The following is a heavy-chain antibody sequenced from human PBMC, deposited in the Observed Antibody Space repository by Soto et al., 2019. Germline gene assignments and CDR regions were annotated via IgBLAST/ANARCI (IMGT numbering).Heavy chain of an antibody. V-gene: IGHV3-30*18. J-gene: IGHJ5*02. Sequence: PGGSLRLSCAASGFTFSSYGMHWVRQAPGKGLEWVAVISYDGSNKYYADSVKGRFTISRDNSKNTLYLQMNSLRAEDAAVYYCAKDRSAYDYVWGRPWGQGTLVTVSS. CDR1: GFTFSSYG. D-gene: IGHD3-16*01. CDR3: AKDRSAYDYVWGRP. CDR2: ISYDGSNK.